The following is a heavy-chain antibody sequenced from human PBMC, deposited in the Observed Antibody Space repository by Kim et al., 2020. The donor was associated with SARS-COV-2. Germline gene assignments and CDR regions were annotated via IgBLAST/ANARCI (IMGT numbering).Heavy chain of an antibody. D-gene: IGHD3-3*01. CDR3: ARGITIFGVVTNGMDV. V-gene: IGHV4-31*02. J-gene: IGHJ6*02. Sequence: RQSRVTISVATSKNQFSLKLSSVTAADTAVYYCARGITIFGVVTNGMDVWGQGTTVTVSS.